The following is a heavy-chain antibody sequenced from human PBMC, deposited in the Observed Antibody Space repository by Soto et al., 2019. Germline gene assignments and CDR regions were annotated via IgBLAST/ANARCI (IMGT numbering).Heavy chain of an antibody. V-gene: IGHV4-4*02. J-gene: IGHJ5*02. D-gene: IGHD3-10*01. CDR2: IYHSGST. CDR1: GGSISNSNW. Sequence: PSESLSLTCAVSGGSISNSNWGSWVRQPPGKGLEWIGEIYHSGSTNYNPSLKSRVTISVDKSKNQFSLKLSSVTAADTAVYYCASRFGSGKGWFDPWGQGTLVT. CDR3: ASRFGSGKGWFDP.